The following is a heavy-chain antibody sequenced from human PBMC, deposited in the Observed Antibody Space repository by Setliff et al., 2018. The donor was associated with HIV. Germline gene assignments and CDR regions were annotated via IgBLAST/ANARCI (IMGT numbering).Heavy chain of an antibody. J-gene: IGHJ4*02. Sequence: SVQVSCKASGNTFSNSLVTWVRQAPGQGLECMGGIIPLFGTANYAQKFQGRVTMTPDELMTTAYLELSSLRSEDTAVYYCASGSGYCKNGVCYIGVHRTPDKYYFDSWGQGALVTVSS. D-gene: IGHD2-8*01. CDR2: IIPLFGTA. V-gene: IGHV1-69*13. CDR1: GNTFSNSL. CDR3: ASGSGYCKNGVCYIGVHRTPDKYYFDS.